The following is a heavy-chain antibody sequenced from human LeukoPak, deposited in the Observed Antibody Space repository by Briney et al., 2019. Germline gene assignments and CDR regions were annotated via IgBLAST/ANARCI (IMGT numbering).Heavy chain of an antibody. J-gene: IGHJ1*01. CDR3: AKVSNQWHFQH. CDR2: ISGSGGST. CDR1: GFTFSSYA. D-gene: IGHD2-8*01. Sequence: GGSLRLPCAASGFTFSSYAMSWVRQAPGKGLEWVSAISGSGGSTYYADSVKGRFTISRDNSKNTLYLQMNSLRAEDTAVYYCAKVSNQWHFQHWGQGTLVTVSS. V-gene: IGHV3-23*01.